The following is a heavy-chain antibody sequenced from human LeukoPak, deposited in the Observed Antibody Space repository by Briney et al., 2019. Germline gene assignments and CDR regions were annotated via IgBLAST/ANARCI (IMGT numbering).Heavy chain of an antibody. CDR3: ARVYQGVAIFDGIDY. Sequence: GGSLRLSCAASGFTFSSYSMNWVRQAPGKGLEWVSSISRSSSYINYADSLKGRFTISRDNAKNSVFLQMNSLRAEDTAVYYCARVYQGVAIFDGIDYWGQGTLVTVSS. D-gene: IGHD3-3*01. CDR1: GFTFSSYS. V-gene: IGHV3-21*01. J-gene: IGHJ4*02. CDR2: ISRSSSYI.